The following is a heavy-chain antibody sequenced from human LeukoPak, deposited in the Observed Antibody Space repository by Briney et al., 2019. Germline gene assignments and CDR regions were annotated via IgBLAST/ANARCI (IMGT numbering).Heavy chain of an antibody. CDR1: GGSISSYY. CDR2: IYYSGST. D-gene: IGHD3-22*01. Sequence: SETLSLTCTVSGGSISSYYWSWIRQPPGKGLEWIGYIYYSGSTNYNPSLKSRVTISVDTSKNQFSLKLSSATAADTAVYYCARDRGGDDSSGYYWGYYFDYWGQGTLVTVSS. J-gene: IGHJ4*02. CDR3: ARDRGGDDSSGYYWGYYFDY. V-gene: IGHV4-59*01.